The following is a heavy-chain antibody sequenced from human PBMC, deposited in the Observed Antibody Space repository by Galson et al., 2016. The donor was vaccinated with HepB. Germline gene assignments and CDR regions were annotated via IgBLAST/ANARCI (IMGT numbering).Heavy chain of an antibody. V-gene: IGHV4-59*08. CDR3: GAMGRGVIHLDS. CDR1: GGSISDSY. J-gene: IGHJ4*02. CDR2: VYYSGNT. D-gene: IGHD3-10*01. Sequence: SETLSLTCTFSGGSISDSYWSWIRQPPGKGLEWVGYVYYSGNTNYNPSLKSRVTMSIDTTKNQFSLKLNSVTAADTAVYYCGAMGRGVIHLDSWGQGTLVTVSS.